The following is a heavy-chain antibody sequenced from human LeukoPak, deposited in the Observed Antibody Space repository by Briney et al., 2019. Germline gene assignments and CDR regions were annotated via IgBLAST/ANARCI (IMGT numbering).Heavy chain of an antibody. Sequence: SETLSLTCTVSGGSISSSDYYWGWIRQPPGRGLEWIGSIYYSGSTYYSPSLKGRVTISVDTSKNQFSLKLSSLTAADTAVYYCASKRSGYYSGFFDYWGQGTLVTVSS. CDR1: GGSISSSDYY. J-gene: IGHJ4*02. CDR3: ASKRSGYYSGFFDY. V-gene: IGHV4-39*01. D-gene: IGHD3-22*01. CDR2: IYYSGST.